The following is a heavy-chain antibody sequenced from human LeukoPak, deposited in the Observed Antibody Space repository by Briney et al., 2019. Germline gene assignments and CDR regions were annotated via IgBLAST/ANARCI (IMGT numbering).Heavy chain of an antibody. D-gene: IGHD4-17*01. V-gene: IGHV4-59*01. Sequence: SEILSLTCTVSGGSISYYYWSWIRQSPGKGLEWIGYIYYSGTTNYNPSLKSRVTISVDTSKNQFSLQLRSVTAADTAVYYCAREDPQTTVPEGMDVWGQGTTVTVSS. CDR3: AREDPQTTVPEGMDV. J-gene: IGHJ6*02. CDR1: GGSISYYY. CDR2: IYYSGTT.